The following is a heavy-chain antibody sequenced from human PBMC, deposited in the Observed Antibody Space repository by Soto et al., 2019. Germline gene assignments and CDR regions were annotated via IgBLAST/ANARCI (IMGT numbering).Heavy chain of an antibody. J-gene: IGHJ2*01. CDR2: IYYSGST. D-gene: IGHD4-17*01. V-gene: IGHV4-31*03. Sequence: QVQLQESGPGLVKPSQTLSLTCTVSGGSISSGGYYWSWIRQHPGKGLEWIGYIYYSGSTYYNPSLKIRLTISVYTSKNQFSLRLGSVTAADTAVYYCASETRYGKDDWYFDLWGRGTLVTVSS. CDR3: ASETRYGKDDWYFDL. CDR1: GGSISSGGYY.